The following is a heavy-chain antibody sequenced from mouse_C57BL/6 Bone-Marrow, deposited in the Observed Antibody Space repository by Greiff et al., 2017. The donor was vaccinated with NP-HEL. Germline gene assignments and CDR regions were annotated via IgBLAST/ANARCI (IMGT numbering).Heavy chain of an antibody. Sequence: QVQLQQPGAELVRPGSSVKLSCKASGYTFTSYWMHWVKQRPIQGLEWIGNIDPSDSETHYNQKFKDKATLTVDKSSSTAYMQLSSLTSEDSAVYYCARVYYGSSYVGYAMDYWGQGTSVTVSS. CDR3: ARVYYGSSYVGYAMDY. J-gene: IGHJ4*01. CDR1: GYTFTSYW. V-gene: IGHV1-52*01. CDR2: IDPSDSET. D-gene: IGHD1-1*01.